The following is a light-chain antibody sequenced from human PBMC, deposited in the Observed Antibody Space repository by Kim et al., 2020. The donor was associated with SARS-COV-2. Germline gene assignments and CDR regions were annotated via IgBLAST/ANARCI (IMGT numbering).Light chain of an antibody. CDR2: RDS. J-gene: IGLJ3*02. CDR1: NIGSKN. Sequence: SYELTQPLSVSVALGQTARITCGGNNIGSKNVHWYQQKPGQAPVLVIYRDSNRPSWIPERFSGSNSGNTATLTISRAQAGDEADYYCQVWDSSTAVFGGGTQLTVL. CDR3: QVWDSSTAV. V-gene: IGLV3-9*01.